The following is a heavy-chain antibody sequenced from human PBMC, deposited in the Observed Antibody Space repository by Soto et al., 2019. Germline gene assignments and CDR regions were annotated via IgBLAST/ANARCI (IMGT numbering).Heavy chain of an antibody. V-gene: IGHV4-39*02. CDR2: IYYSGST. CDR1: GGSISSSSYY. J-gene: IGHJ4*02. CDR3: ARDPPDLFGVVIIPPSNPYFDY. Sequence: PSETLSLTCTVSGGSISSSSYYWGWIRQPPGKGLEWIGSIYYSGSTYYNPSLKSRVTISVDTSKNQFSLKLSSVTAADTAVYYCARDPPDLFGVVIIPPSNPYFDYWGQGTLVTVSS. D-gene: IGHD3-3*01.